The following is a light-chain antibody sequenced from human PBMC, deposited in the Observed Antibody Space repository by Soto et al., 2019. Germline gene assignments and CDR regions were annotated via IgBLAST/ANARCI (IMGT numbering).Light chain of an antibody. CDR3: QQYNNWPT. V-gene: IGKV3-15*01. CDR2: GAS. Sequence: EIVLTQSPGTLSLSPGERATLSCRASQSVSSSYLAWYQQKPGQAPRLLIHGASSRATGVPARFSGSGSGTEFTLTISSLQSEDFAVYYCQQYNNWPTFGQGTKVDIK. CDR1: QSVSSSY. J-gene: IGKJ1*01.